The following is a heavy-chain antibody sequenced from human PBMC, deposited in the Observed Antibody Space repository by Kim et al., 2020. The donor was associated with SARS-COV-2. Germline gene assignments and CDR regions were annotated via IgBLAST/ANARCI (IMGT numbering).Heavy chain of an antibody. Sequence: GGSLRLSCAASGFTFISYGMHWVRQAPGKGLEWVAVISYDGSNKYYADSVKGRFTISRDNSKNTLYLQMNSLRAEDTAVYYCAKDSSSVFGAFDIWGQGTMVTVSS. V-gene: IGHV3-30*18. J-gene: IGHJ3*02. CDR1: GFTFISYG. CDR3: AKDSSSVFGAFDI. CDR2: ISYDGSNK. D-gene: IGHD6-13*01.